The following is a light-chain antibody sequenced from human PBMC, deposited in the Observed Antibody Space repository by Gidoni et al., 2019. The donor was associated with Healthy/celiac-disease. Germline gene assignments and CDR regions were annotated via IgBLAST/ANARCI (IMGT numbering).Light chain of an antibody. CDR1: QSVSSY. CDR2: DAS. V-gene: IGKV3-11*01. Sequence: IVLTQSPATLSLSPGERATLSCRARQSVSSYLAWSQQKPGQAPRHLIYDASNRATGIPARFSGSGSGTDVTLTISSLEPEEVAAYYCQQRSNWPPLTFGQGTKVEIK. J-gene: IGKJ1*01. CDR3: QQRSNWPPLT.